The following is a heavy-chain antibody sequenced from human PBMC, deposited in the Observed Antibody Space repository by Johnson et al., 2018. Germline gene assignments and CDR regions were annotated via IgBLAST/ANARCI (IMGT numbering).Heavy chain of an antibody. Sequence: QVQLVQSGGGVVQPGRSLRLSCAASGFTFSSYGMHWVRQAPGKGLEWVAVIWYDGSNKYYADSVKGRFTISRDNSKNTLYLQMNSLRAEDTALYYCAKDIAPSSSWLDAFDIWGQGTMVTVSS. CDR3: AKDIAPSSSWLDAFDI. D-gene: IGHD6-13*01. J-gene: IGHJ3*02. CDR2: IWYDGSNK. CDR1: GFTFSSYG. V-gene: IGHV3-33*06.